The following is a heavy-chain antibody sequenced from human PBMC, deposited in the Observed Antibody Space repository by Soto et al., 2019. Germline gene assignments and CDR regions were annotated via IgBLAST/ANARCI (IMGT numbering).Heavy chain of an antibody. D-gene: IGHD3-22*01. CDR2: ISWNSGSI. V-gene: IGHV3-9*01. CDR1: GFTFDDYA. Sequence: GWSLRLSCAASGFTFDDYAMHWVRQAPGKGLEWVSGISWNSGSIGYADSVKGRFTISRDNAKNSLYLQMNSLRAEDTALYYCAKDIKYDSSGYYFDYWGQGTLVTVSS. CDR3: AKDIKYDSSGYYFDY. J-gene: IGHJ4*02.